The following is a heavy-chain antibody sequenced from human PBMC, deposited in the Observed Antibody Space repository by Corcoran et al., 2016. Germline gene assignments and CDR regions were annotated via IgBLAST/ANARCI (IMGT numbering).Heavy chain of an antibody. CDR2: IDYSGST. CDR3: ARAPGYCSSTSCYTDYWYFDL. D-gene: IGHD2-2*02. V-gene: IGHV4-61*01. Sequence: QVQLQQWGAGLLKPSETLSLTCTVSGGSVSSGSYYWSWIRQPPGKGLEWIGYIDYSGSTNYNPSLKSRVTISVDTSKNQFSLKLSSVTAADTAVYYCARAPGYCSSTSCYTDYWYFDLWGRGTLVTVSS. J-gene: IGHJ2*01. CDR1: GGSVSSGSYY.